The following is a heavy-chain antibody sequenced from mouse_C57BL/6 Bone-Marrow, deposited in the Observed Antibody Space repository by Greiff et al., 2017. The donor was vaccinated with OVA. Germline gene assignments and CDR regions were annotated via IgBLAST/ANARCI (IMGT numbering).Heavy chain of an antibody. J-gene: IGHJ4*01. Sequence: VQLQQPGAELVRPGTSVKLSCKASGYTFTSYWMHWVKQRPGQGLEWIGVIDPSDSYTNYNQKFKGKATLTVDTSSSTAYMQLSSLTSEDSAVYYCARYYYGSSPYYAMDYWGQGTSVTVSS. CDR2: IDPSDSYT. V-gene: IGHV1-59*01. CDR1: GYTFTSYW. CDR3: ARYYYGSSPYYAMDY. D-gene: IGHD1-1*01.